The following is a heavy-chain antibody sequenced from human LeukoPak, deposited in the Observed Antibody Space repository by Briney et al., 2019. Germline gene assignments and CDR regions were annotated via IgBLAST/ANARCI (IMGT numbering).Heavy chain of an antibody. Sequence: SETLSLTCTVSGGSISSGGYYWSWIRQHPGKGLEWIGYIYYSGSTNYNPSLKSRVTISVDTSKNQFSLKLSSVTAADTAVYYCATSLGATLVYFDYWGQGTLVTVSS. V-gene: IGHV4-61*08. D-gene: IGHD1-26*01. J-gene: IGHJ4*02. CDR1: GGSISSGGYY. CDR3: ATSLGATLVYFDY. CDR2: IYYSGST.